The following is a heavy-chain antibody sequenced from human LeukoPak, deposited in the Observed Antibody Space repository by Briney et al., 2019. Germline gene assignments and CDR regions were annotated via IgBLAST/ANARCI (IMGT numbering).Heavy chain of an antibody. CDR1: VFTFRSYS. CDR3: ARGTADFWSGYYNWFDP. Sequence: GGSLRLSCAASVFTFRSYSMNGVRQAPGRGLEWVSSISISSSYIYYADSVKGRFCISRDNAKNSLYLQMNSLRAEDTAVYYCARGTADFWSGYYNWFDPWGQGTLVTVSS. D-gene: IGHD3-3*01. J-gene: IGHJ5*02. CDR2: ISISSSYI. V-gene: IGHV3-21*01.